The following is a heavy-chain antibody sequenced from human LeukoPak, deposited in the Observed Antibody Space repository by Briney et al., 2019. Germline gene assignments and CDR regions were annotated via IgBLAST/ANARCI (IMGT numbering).Heavy chain of an antibody. CDR3: ARGLGTYWGKDFLNWFDP. J-gene: IGHJ5*02. CDR1: EYTFTSYD. CDR2: MNPNSGNT. Sequence: ASVKVSCKASEYTFTSYDIHWVRQATGQGLEWMGWMNPNSGNTGYAQKFQGRVTMTRNTSLSTAYMELTSLKSEDTAVYYCARGLGTYWGKDFLNWFDPWGQGTLVTVSS. V-gene: IGHV1-8*01. D-gene: IGHD3-16*01.